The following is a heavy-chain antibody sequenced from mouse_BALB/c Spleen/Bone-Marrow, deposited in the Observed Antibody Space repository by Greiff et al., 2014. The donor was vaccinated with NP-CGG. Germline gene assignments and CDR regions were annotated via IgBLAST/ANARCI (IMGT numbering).Heavy chain of an antibody. CDR2: IWAGGST. Sequence: QVQLQQSGPGLVAPSQSLSITCTVSGFSLTSYGVHWVRQHPGKGLEWLGVIWAGGSTNYNSALMSRLSISKDNSKSQVFLKMNSLQTDDTAMYYCARVYLWYFDVWGAGTTVTVSS. V-gene: IGHV2-9*02. CDR1: GFSLTSYG. J-gene: IGHJ1*01. D-gene: IGHD2-3*01. CDR3: ARVYLWYFDV.